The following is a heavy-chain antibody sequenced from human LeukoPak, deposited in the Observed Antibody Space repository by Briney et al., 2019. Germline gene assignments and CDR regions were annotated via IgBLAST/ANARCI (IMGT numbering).Heavy chain of an antibody. CDR2: ISGDGGST. Sequence: PGGSLRLSCAASGFTFDDYAMHWVRQAPGKGLEWVSLISGDGGSTYYADSVKGRFTISRDNSKNSLYLQMNSLRTEDTALYYCAEVTYDAFDIWGQGTMVTVSS. D-gene: IGHD4-23*01. CDR3: AEVTYDAFDI. V-gene: IGHV3-43*02. J-gene: IGHJ3*02. CDR1: GFTFDDYA.